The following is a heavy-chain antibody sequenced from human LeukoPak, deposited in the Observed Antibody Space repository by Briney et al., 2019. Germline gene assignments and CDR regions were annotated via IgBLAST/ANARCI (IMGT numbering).Heavy chain of an antibody. V-gene: IGHV3-23*01. CDR2: ISGSGGST. D-gene: IGHD2-2*01. CDR1: GFTFSSYA. CDR3: ARDLSVRHQRWFDP. J-gene: IGHJ5*02. Sequence: GGSLRLSCAASGFTFSSYAMSWVRQAPGKGLEWVSAISGSGGSTYYADSVKGRFTISRDNAKNSLYLQMNSLRAEDTAVYYCARDLSVRHQRWFDPWGQGTLVTVSS.